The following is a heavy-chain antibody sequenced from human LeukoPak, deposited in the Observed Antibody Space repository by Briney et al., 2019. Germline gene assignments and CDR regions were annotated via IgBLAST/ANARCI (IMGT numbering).Heavy chain of an antibody. CDR3: ARGLGL. Sequence: GSLRLSCAASGFTVSSNYMSWVRQPPGKGLEWIGEINHSGSTNYNPSLRSRVTISVDTSKNQFSLKLSSVTAADTAVYYCARGLGLWGQGTLVTVSS. V-gene: IGHV4-34*01. CDR1: GFTVSSNY. J-gene: IGHJ4*02. D-gene: IGHD1-26*01. CDR2: INHSGST.